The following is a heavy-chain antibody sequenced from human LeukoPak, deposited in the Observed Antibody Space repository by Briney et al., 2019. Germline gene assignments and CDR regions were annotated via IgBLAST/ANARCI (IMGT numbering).Heavy chain of an antibody. Sequence: GGSLRLSCAASGFTFSNYAMSWVRQAPGKGLEWVSGISAGGSTTFYADPVRGRFTISRDNSKNTLFLQMNSLRAEDAALYYCAKGTISVLDYWGQGTLVTVSS. CDR2: ISAGGSTT. CDR1: GFTFSNYA. V-gene: IGHV3-23*01. D-gene: IGHD2-21*01. CDR3: AKGTISVLDY. J-gene: IGHJ4*02.